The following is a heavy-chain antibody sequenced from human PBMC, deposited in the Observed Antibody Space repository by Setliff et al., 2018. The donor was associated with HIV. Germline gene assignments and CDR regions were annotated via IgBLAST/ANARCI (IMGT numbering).Heavy chain of an antibody. CDR2: IYHHGTT. Sequence: SETLSLTCAVSGYSISSGYYWGWIRQPPGKGLEWIGNIYHHGTTYYYPSLKGRVTISLDTSNNQFSLNLNSVTPADTAVYYCARGGPTVAFGLDVWGQGTTVTVSS. CDR1: GYSISSGYY. D-gene: IGHD4-17*01. V-gene: IGHV4-38-2*01. CDR3: ARGGPTVAFGLDV. J-gene: IGHJ6*02.